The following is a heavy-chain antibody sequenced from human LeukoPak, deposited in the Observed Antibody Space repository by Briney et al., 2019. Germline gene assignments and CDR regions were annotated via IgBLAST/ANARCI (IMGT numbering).Heavy chain of an antibody. V-gene: IGHV4-59*02. CDR2: IYYSGST. Sequence: SETLSLTCSVSGGSVSKYYWSWIRKPPGKGLEWIGYIYYSGSTYYNPSLKSRVTISVDTSKNQFSPKLSSATAADTAVYYCARVPAQAAAGYYFDYGGQGTLVTVSS. CDR1: GGSVSKYY. J-gene: IGHJ4*02. D-gene: IGHD6-13*01. CDR3: ARVPAQAAAGYYFDY.